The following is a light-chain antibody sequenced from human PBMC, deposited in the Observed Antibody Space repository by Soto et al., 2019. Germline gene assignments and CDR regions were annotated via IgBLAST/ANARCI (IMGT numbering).Light chain of an antibody. Sequence: DIQMTQSPYSLSAAVGDRVTIASLASQNINTYLNWYQQKPGKAPKLLMFDAASLQSGVPSRFSGSGSRTDFTLTITSLQPEDFATYYCQQTSSAPFTFGPGTKVDIK. CDR1: QNINTY. CDR3: QQTSSAPFT. CDR2: DAA. V-gene: IGKV1-39*01. J-gene: IGKJ3*01.